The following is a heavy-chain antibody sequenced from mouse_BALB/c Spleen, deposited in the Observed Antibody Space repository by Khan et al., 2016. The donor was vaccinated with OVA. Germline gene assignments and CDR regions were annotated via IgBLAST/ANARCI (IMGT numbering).Heavy chain of an antibody. D-gene: IGHD2-2*01. V-gene: IGHV1S81*02. Sequence: QVQLQQSGAELVKPGASVRLSCKASGYTFTSYYLYWVKQRPGQGLEWIGDINPSSGGTNFNEKFKSKATLTVDKSSSTAYTQLNSLTSEDSAVYYCTRSGYGSFAYWGQGTLVTVSA. CDR2: INPSSGGT. CDR3: TRSGYGSFAY. CDR1: GYTFTSYY. J-gene: IGHJ3*01.